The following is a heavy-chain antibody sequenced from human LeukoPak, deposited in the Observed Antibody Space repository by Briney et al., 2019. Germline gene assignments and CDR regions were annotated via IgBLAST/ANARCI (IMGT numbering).Heavy chain of an antibody. Sequence: GGSLRLSCAVSGITLSNYSMSWVRQAPGKGLEWVAGISDSGGRTNYADSVKGRFTITRDNPKNTLYLQMNSLRAEDTAVYFCAKRGVVIRVILVGFHKEAYYFDSWGQGALVTVSS. CDR1: GITLSNYS. J-gene: IGHJ4*02. CDR3: AKRGVVIRVILVGFHKEAYYFDS. V-gene: IGHV3-23*01. D-gene: IGHD3-22*01. CDR2: ISDSGGRT.